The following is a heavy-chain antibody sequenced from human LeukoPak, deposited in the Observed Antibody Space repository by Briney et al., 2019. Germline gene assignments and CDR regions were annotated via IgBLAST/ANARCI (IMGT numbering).Heavy chain of an antibody. D-gene: IGHD1-26*01. CDR1: GGTISSGTYY. CDR3: ARVSASGSHL. CDR2: IYTSGST. V-gene: IGHV4-61*02. J-gene: IGHJ3*01. Sequence: SETLSLTCTVSGGTISSGTYYWSWLRQPAGIGLEWIGRIYTSGSTNYSPSLKSRVTISVDTSKNQFSLKLSSVTAADTAVYYCARVSASGSHLWGQGTMVTVSS.